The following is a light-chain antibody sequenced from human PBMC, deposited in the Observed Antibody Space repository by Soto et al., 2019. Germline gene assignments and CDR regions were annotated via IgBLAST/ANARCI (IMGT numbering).Light chain of an antibody. J-gene: IGKJ2*01. CDR3: QQYGNSPYT. V-gene: IGKV3-20*01. CDR2: GTS. CDR1: QSVSSSY. Sequence: EIVLTQSPGTLSLSPGERATLSCRASQSVSSSYLVWYQQKPGQAPRLLIYGTSSRATGIPDRFSGSGSGTDFTLTISRLEPEDFAVYYCQQYGNSPYTFGQGTKREIK.